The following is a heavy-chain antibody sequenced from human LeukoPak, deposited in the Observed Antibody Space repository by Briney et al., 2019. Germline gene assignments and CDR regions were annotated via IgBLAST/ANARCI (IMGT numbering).Heavy chain of an antibody. J-gene: IGHJ6*03. CDR1: GFTFSSYA. CDR2: ISGSGGST. Sequence: PGGSLRLSCAASGFTFSSYAMSWVRQAPGKGLEWVSAISGSGGSTYYADSVKGRFTISRDNSKNTLYLQMNSLRAEDTAVYYCARGGAGIPGSYYYMDVWGKGTTVTVSS. D-gene: IGHD6-19*01. V-gene: IGHV3-23*01. CDR3: ARGGAGIPGSYYYMDV.